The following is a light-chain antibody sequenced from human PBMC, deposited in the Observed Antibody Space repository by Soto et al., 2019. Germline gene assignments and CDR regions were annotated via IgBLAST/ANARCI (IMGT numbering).Light chain of an antibody. CDR1: SGFVGWFSL. V-gene: IGLV2-23*01. J-gene: IGLJ1*01. Sequence: QSALAQPASVSGSPGQSITISCTGTSGFVGWFSLVSWYQQHPGKAPRVMISKGDTRPSGVPDRFSRSTSVTSASLTISGLQAEGEADYYCCLYIRATTYVFGTGTKVTV. CDR3: CLYIRATTYV. CDR2: KGD.